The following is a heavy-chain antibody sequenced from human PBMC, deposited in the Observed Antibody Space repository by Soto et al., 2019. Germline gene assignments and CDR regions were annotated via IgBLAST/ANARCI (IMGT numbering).Heavy chain of an antibody. D-gene: IGHD6-19*01. CDR1: GFTFSSYA. V-gene: IGHV3-30-3*01. CDR3: ARDLESGWYDY. CDR2: ISYDGSNK. Sequence: QVQLVASGGGVVQPGRSLRLSCAASGFTFSSYAMHWVRQAPGKGLEWVAVISYDGSNKYYADSVKGRFTISRDNSKNTLYLQMNSLRAEDTAVYYCARDLESGWYDYWGQGTLVTVSS. J-gene: IGHJ4*02.